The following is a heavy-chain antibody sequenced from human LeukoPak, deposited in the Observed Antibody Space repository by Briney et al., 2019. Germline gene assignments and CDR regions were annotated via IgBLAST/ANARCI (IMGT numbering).Heavy chain of an antibody. J-gene: IGHJ6*03. D-gene: IGHD6-19*01. CDR3: ARDSAGGYSSGWLYYYYYYMDV. Sequence: SETLSLTCAVYGGSFSGYYWSWIRQPPGKGLEWIGEINHSGSTNYNPSLKSRVTISVDTSKNQFSLKLSSVTAADTAVYYCARDSAGGYSSGWLYYYYYYMDVWGKGTTVTVSS. V-gene: IGHV4-34*01. CDR2: INHSGST. CDR1: GGSFSGYY.